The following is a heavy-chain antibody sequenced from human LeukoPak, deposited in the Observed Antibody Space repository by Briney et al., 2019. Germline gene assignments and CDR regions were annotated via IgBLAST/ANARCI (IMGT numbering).Heavy chain of an antibody. CDR3: AMTYDFWSGYPG. CDR1: GFTFSSYA. V-gene: IGHV3-23*01. J-gene: IGHJ4*02. D-gene: IGHD3-3*01. Sequence: PGGSLRLSCAASGFTFSSYAMSWVRQAPGKGLEWVSAISGSGGSTYYADSVKGRFRISRDNSENKLYLQMNSLRTEDTAIYYCAMTYDFWSGYPGWGQGTLVTVSS. CDR2: ISGSGGST.